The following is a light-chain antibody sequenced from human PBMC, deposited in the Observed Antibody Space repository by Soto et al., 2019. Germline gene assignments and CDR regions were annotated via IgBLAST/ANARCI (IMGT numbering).Light chain of an antibody. Sequence: EIVMTQSPATLSVSPGERATLSCRASQSVSSNLAWYQQKPGQAPRLLIYDASNRATGIPARFSGSGSGTDFTLTISSLEPEDFAVYYCQQRNNWPSTSFGPGTKVDIK. V-gene: IGKV3-11*01. CDR2: DAS. CDR1: QSVSSN. CDR3: QQRNNWPSTS. J-gene: IGKJ3*01.